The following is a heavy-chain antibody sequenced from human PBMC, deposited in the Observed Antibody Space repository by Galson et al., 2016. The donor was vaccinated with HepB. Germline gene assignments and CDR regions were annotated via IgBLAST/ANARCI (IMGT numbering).Heavy chain of an antibody. D-gene: IGHD6-25*01. V-gene: IGHV3-23*01. Sequence: SLRLSCAASGFTFSTYAMRWVRQAPGKGLEWVSSITDSVGSAYYADSVKGRFTISRDNSKNTLFLQMNSLRAEDTAIYYCTRAAAPPHFEFWGQGAPVTVSS. J-gene: IGHJ4*02. CDR3: TRAAAPPHFEF. CDR1: GFTFSTYA. CDR2: ITDSVGSA.